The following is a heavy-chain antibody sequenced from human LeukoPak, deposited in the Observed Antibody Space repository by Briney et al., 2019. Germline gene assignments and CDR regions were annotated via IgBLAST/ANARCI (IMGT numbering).Heavy chain of an antibody. J-gene: IGHJ4*02. Sequence: GGSLRLSCVASGFTFSSYAMSWVRQAPGKGLEWVSAISGSGGSTYYADSVKGRFTISRDNSKNTPYLQMNSLRAEDTAVYYCAKDHQWLVRGNFDYWGQGTLVTVSS. CDR2: ISGSGGST. CDR3: AKDHQWLVRGNFDY. CDR1: GFTFSSYA. D-gene: IGHD6-19*01. V-gene: IGHV3-23*01.